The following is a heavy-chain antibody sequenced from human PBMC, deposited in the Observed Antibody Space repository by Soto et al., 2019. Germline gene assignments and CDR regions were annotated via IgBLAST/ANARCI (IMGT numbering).Heavy chain of an antibody. D-gene: IGHD6-6*01. J-gene: IGHJ4*02. CDR1: GGSVSSGSYY. V-gene: IGHV4-61*01. CDR3: ARFFPYSSSSNYFDY. CDR2: TYYSGST. Sequence: QVQLQESGPGLVKPSETLSLTCTVSGGSVSSGSYYWSWIRQPPGKGLEWIGYTYYSGSTNYNPSLKSRGTISVDTSKNQFSLKLSSVTAADTAVYYCARFFPYSSSSNYFDYWGQGTLVTVSS.